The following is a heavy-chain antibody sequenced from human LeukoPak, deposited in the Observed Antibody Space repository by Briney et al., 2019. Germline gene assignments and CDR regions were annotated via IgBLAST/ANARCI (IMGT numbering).Heavy chain of an antibody. Sequence: SGGPLRLSCAASGFTFSNAWMSWVRQAPGKGLEWVGRIKSKTDGGTTDYAAPVKGRFTISRDDSKNTLYLQMNSLKTEDTAVYYCTTDSRITMIVVVIPRWSYDAFDIWGQGTMVTVSS. V-gene: IGHV3-15*01. CDR3: TTDSRITMIVVVIPRWSYDAFDI. J-gene: IGHJ3*02. CDR2: IKSKTDGGTT. D-gene: IGHD3-22*01. CDR1: GFTFSNAW.